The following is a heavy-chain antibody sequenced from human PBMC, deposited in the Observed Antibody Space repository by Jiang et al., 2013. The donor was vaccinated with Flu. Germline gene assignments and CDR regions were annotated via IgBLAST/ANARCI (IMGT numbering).Heavy chain of an antibody. Sequence: SGAEVKKPGSSVKVSCKASGGTFSSYAISWVRQAPGQGLEWMGRIIPILGIANYAQKFQGRVTITADKSTSTAYMELSSLRSEDTAVYYCARDRGKPQPGGIAADYAFDIWGQGTMVTVSS. CDR1: GGTFSSYA. V-gene: IGHV1-69*04. D-gene: IGHD6-13*01. J-gene: IGHJ3*02. CDR3: ARDRGKPQPGGIAADYAFDI. CDR2: IIPILGIA.